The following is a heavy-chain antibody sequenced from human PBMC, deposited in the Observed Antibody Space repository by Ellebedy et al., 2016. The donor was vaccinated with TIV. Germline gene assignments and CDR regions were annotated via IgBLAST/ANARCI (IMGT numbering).Heavy chain of an antibody. CDR1: GYTFTSYD. CDR3: ARPMTTVTPRGYFDN. Sequence: AASVKVSCKASGYTFTSYDINWVRQAAGLGLEWMGWMNPNSGYTGSAQEFQGRVTMTRDTSMSTAYMELSSLRSEDTAVYYCARPMTTVTPRGYFDNWGQGTLVTVAS. V-gene: IGHV1-8*01. J-gene: IGHJ4*02. D-gene: IGHD4-17*01. CDR2: MNPNSGYT.